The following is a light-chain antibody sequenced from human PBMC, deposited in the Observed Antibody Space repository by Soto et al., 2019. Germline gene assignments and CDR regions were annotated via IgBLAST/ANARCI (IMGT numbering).Light chain of an antibody. CDR1: HTIMTY. J-gene: IGKJ1*01. CDR3: QQSYNSPQT. V-gene: IGKV1-39*01. CDR2: AAS. Sequence: DIQMTQSPSSLSASVGDEVTITCRASHTIMTYLNWYQLKPGKPPRLLLYAASSLQSRVQSRSSGSGAGSGFTLRLNNLQPEDFATYSCQQSYNSPQTYGQGSKVDSK.